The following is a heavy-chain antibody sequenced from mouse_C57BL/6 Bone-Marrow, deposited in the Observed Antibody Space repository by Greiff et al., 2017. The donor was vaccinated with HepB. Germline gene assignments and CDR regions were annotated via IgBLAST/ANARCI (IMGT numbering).Heavy chain of an antibody. CDR1: GYTFTSYW. J-gene: IGHJ2*01. CDR2: IHPNSGST. V-gene: IGHV1-64*01. CDR3: ARRGYGSSYGY. D-gene: IGHD1-1*01. Sequence: VQLQQSGAELVKPGASVKLSCKASGYTFTSYWMHWVKQRPGQGLEWIGMIHPNSGSTNYNEKFKSKATLTVDKSSSTAYMQLSSLTSEDSAVYYCARRGYGSSYGYWGQGTTLTVSS.